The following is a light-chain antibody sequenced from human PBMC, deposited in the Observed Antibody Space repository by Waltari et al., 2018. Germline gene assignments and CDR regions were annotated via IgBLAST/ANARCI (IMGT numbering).Light chain of an antibody. J-gene: IGLJ3*02. CDR1: SSNIGAGFD. V-gene: IGLV1-40*01. CDR3: QSFDSSLAFSEVV. Sequence: QPVLTQPPSVSGAPGQTVTISCTGSSSNIGAGFDVHWYQQLPGRAPKLLIYCDINSPSGVPDRFCGSKAGTSASLAITGLQAEDEADYYCQSFDSSLAFSEVVFGGGTKLTVL. CDR2: CDI.